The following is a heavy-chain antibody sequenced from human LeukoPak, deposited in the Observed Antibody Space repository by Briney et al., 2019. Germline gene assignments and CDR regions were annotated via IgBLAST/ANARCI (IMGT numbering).Heavy chain of an antibody. CDR3: ARDVYRRRFLEWLVNFDY. Sequence: GGSLRLSCAVSGFTFSSYGMHWVRQAPGKGLEWVAVISYDGSNKYYADSVKGRFTISRDNSKNTLYLQMNSLRAEDTAVYYCARDVYRRRFLEWLVNFDYWGQGTLVTVSS. CDR2: ISYDGSNK. CDR1: GFTFSSYG. J-gene: IGHJ4*02. D-gene: IGHD3-3*01. V-gene: IGHV3-30*19.